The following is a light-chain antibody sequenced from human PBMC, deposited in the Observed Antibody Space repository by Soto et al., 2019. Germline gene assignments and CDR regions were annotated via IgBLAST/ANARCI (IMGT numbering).Light chain of an antibody. CDR2: GAS. CDR1: QSVYSN. V-gene: IGKV3-15*01. Sequence: EIVMTQSPATLSVSPGEGGTLSCRASQSVYSNVAWYQQKPGQSPRLLIYGASTRATGIPARSSGSGSGTEFTLTISSLQSEDFGVYYCHQYNNLWTFGQGTKVDIK. J-gene: IGKJ1*01. CDR3: HQYNNLWT.